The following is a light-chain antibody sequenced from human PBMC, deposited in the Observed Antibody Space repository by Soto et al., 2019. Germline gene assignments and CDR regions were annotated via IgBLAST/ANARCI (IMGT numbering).Light chain of an antibody. Sequence: EIVLTQSPGTLSLSPGERATLSCRASQSFSNNYLAWCQQKPGQAPRLLIYGASNRATGIPDRFSGSGSGTDFALTISRLEPEDFAVYYCQQYGSSGTFGQGTKVDIK. J-gene: IGKJ1*01. V-gene: IGKV3-20*01. CDR2: GAS. CDR3: QQYGSSGT. CDR1: QSFSNNY.